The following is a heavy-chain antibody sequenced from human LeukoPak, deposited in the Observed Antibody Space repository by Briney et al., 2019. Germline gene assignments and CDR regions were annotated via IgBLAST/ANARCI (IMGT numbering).Heavy chain of an antibody. Sequence: SVKVSCKASGGTFSSYAISWVRQAPGQGLEWMGGIIPIFGTANYAQKFQGRVTITTEESTSTAYMELSSLRSEDTAVYYCAGSLGAQEFDYWGQGTLVTVSS. CDR1: GGTFSSYA. CDR2: IIPIFGTA. V-gene: IGHV1-69*05. CDR3: AGSLGAQEFDY. J-gene: IGHJ4*02. D-gene: IGHD1-26*01.